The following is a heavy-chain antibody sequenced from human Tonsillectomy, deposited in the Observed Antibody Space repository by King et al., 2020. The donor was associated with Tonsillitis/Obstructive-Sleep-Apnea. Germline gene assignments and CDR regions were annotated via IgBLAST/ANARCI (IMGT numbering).Heavy chain of an antibody. CDR1: GGSVSSSHYF. CDR2: IDYTGDT. J-gene: IGHJ4*02. D-gene: IGHD3-3*01. CDR3: GRAYEWSKVIDY. V-gene: IGHV4-61*01. Sequence: QLQESGPGLVKPSETLSLTCTVSGGSVSSSHYFWSWIRQPPGKGLEWIGSIDYTGDTNYIPSLKRRVTISLDTSKNQFSLKLSSVTPADTAVYYCGRAYEWSKVIDYWGQGTLVTVSS.